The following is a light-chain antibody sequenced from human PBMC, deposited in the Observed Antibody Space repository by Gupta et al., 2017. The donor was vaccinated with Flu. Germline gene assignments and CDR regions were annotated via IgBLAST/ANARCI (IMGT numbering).Light chain of an antibody. CDR2: KAS. Sequence: DYQMTQSPSTLSASVGDRVTITCRASQTIKTWLAWFQRKPGEAPKLLIYKASTLETGVPSRFSGSGSGTEFTLTISSLQPDDFATYYGQQYYGPWTFGQGTKVEIK. CDR3: QQYYGPWT. CDR1: QTIKTW. V-gene: IGKV1-5*03. J-gene: IGKJ1*01.